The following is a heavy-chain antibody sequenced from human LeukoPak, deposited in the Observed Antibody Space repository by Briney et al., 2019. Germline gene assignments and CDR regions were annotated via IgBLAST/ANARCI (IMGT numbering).Heavy chain of an antibody. CDR1: EFTFSSYW. Sequence: GGSLRLSCAASEFTFSSYWMSWVRQAPGKGLEWVASIKQDGSEKYYVDSVKGRFTISRDNAKNSLYLQMNSLRAEDTAVYYCAKGYSSSWYYFDYWGQGTLVTVSS. V-gene: IGHV3-7*01. J-gene: IGHJ4*02. D-gene: IGHD6-13*01. CDR2: IKQDGSEK. CDR3: AKGYSSSWYYFDY.